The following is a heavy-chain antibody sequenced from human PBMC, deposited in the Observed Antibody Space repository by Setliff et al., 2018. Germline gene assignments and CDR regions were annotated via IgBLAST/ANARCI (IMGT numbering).Heavy chain of an antibody. J-gene: IGHJ4*02. CDR3: ARDMGQPYYFES. V-gene: IGHV4-39*07. CDR2: LYYTGST. D-gene: IGHD1-1*01. CDR1: GGFISTTNYF. Sequence: PSETLSLTCTVSGGFISTTNYFWGWIRQPPGGGLEWIGILYYTGSTYYNPSLKSRVTMSVDTSKRQFSLKLGSATAADTAVYYCARDMGQPYYFESWGLGTLVTVSS.